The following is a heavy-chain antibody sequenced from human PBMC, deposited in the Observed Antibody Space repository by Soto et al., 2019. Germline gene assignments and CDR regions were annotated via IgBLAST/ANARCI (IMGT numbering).Heavy chain of an antibody. CDR3: ASARRRRGGQPLLYPPRLNDY. V-gene: IGHV4-34*01. J-gene: IGHJ4*02. CDR2: INHSGST. CDR1: GGSFSGYY. Sequence: PXGTLSLTCAVYGGSFSGYYWSWIRQPPGKGLEWIGEINHSGSTNYNPSLKSRVTISVDTSKNQFSLKLSSVTAADTAVYYCASARRRRGGQPLLYPPRLNDYWGQGTLVTVSS. D-gene: IGHD2-2*02.